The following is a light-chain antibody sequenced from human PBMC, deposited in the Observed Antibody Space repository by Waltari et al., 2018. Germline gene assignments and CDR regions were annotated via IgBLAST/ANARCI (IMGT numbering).Light chain of an antibody. CDR3: QVWDSITVV. Sequence: SYILTQPPSVSVAPGQTARVTCGGNNIGTKSVHWYQQKPGQAPVPVVSVDRDRPSGIPELFSRSTSGNTATLTISRVEVEDEAYYYCQVWDSITVVFGGGTKLTVL. V-gene: IGLV3-21*02. CDR1: NIGTKS. CDR2: VDR. J-gene: IGLJ2*01.